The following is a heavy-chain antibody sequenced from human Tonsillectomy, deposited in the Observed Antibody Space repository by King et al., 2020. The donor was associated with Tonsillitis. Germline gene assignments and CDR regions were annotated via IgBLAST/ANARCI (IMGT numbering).Heavy chain of an antibody. Sequence: VQLVQSGGGLVKPGGSLRLFCAASGFTFRYYSMNWVRQAPGKGLEWVSSISSSSTDIYYADSGKGRFTISRDNAKNSLYLQRNSLRAEDTSVYYCARGDYYDTSGFADYWGQGTLVTVSS. CDR2: ISSSSTDI. CDR3: ARGDYYDTSGFADY. J-gene: IGHJ4*02. V-gene: IGHV3-21*01. D-gene: IGHD3-22*01. CDR1: GFTFRYYS.